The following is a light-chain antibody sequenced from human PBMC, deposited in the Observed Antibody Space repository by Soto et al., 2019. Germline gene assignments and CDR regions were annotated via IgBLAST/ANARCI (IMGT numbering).Light chain of an antibody. J-gene: IGKJ4*01. CDR1: QSVSSSY. CDR3: QQYGSSPPLT. V-gene: IGKV3-20*01. CDR2: GAS. Sequence: EIVVTQSAGTLSLSPGERATLSCRASQSVSSSYLAWYQQKPGQAPRLLIYGASSRATGIPDRFSGSGSGTDFTLTISRLEPEDFAVYYCQQYGSSPPLTFGGGTKVDIK.